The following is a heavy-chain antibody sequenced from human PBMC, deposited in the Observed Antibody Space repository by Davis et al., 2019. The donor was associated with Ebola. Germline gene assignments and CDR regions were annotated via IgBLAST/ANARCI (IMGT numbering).Heavy chain of an antibody. Sequence: MPSETLSLTCAVYGGSFSGYYWSWIRQPPGKGLEWIGEINHSGSTNYNPSLKSRVTISVDTSKNQFSLKPSSVTAADTAVYYCASFRYSYGRYYFYYWGQGTLVTVSS. D-gene: IGHD5-18*01. CDR2: INHSGST. V-gene: IGHV4-34*01. J-gene: IGHJ4*02. CDR3: ASFRYSYGRYYFYY. CDR1: GGSFSGYY.